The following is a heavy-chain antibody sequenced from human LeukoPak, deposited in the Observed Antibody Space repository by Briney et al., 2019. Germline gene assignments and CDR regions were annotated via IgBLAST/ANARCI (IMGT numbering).Heavy chain of an antibody. D-gene: IGHD3-9*01. V-gene: IGHV1-3*01. CDR1: GYTFTSYA. J-gene: IGHJ5*02. CDR3: ARDGGQSYEILTGYYNNDWFNP. Sequence: GASVKVSCKASGYTFTSYAMHWVRQAPGQRLEWMGWINAGNGNTKYSQKFQGRVTITRDTSASTAYMELRSLRSDDTAVYYCARDGGQSYEILTGYYNNDWFNPWGQGTLVTVSS. CDR2: INAGNGNT.